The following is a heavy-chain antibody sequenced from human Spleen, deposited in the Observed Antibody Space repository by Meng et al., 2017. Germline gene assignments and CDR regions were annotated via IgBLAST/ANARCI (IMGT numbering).Heavy chain of an antibody. CDR3: ARDGGITIFGVVIIANWFDP. CDR1: GYSFTAYW. D-gene: IGHD3-3*01. V-gene: IGHV1-2*06. J-gene: IGHJ5*02. CDR2: IDPNSGGT. Sequence: ASAKVSCKASGYSFTAYWLHWVRRAPGQGLEWMGRIDPNSGGTNYAPRFQGRVNMTRDTSISTAYMELSGLRSDDTAVYYCARDGGITIFGVVIIANWFDPWGQGTLVTVSS.